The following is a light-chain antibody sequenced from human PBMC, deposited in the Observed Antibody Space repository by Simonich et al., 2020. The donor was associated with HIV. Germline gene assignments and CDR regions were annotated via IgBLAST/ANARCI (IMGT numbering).Light chain of an antibody. CDR3: QQANTFPRT. Sequence: DIQMTQSPLSVSASVGDRVTITCRASEGSSSWLAWYQQKPGKAPKLMIYAASSLQSGVPSRFSGGGSGTHFTLTISSLQPEDFATYYCQQANTFPRTFGQGTKVEIK. J-gene: IGKJ1*01. CDR1: EGSSSW. CDR2: AAS. V-gene: IGKV1-12*01.